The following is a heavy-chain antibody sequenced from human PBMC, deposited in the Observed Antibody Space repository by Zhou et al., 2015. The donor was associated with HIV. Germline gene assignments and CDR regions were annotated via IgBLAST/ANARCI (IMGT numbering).Heavy chain of an antibody. V-gene: IGHV1-18*01. CDR1: GYTLGNYG. CDR2: TYNGYT. Sequence: QVQLVQSATEVKKSGASVKVSCKASGYTLGNYGVSWVRQAPGKGLEWMGWTYNGYTKYAPKFQDRVTMTTDTSTSTAYMEMSSLRSEDTAVYYCARDQYVDAAPSLGDGYYGLDVWGQGTTVTVSS. CDR3: ARDQYVDAAPSLGDGYYGLDV. J-gene: IGHJ6*02. D-gene: IGHD6-6*01.